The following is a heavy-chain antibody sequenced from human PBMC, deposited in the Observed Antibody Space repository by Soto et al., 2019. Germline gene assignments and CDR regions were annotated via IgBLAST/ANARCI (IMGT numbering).Heavy chain of an antibody. V-gene: IGHV1-69*01. CDR3: AICIAAAWHDYGMDF. Sequence: QVQLVQSGAEVKKPGASVKVSCKASGGTFSSYAISWVRQAPGQGLEWMGGISPIFGTANYAQKFQGRVTITADESARTACMELRRLRCEGTDVSSCAICIAAAWHDYGMDFWGQGTPVTVSS. D-gene: IGHD6-13*01. J-gene: IGHJ6*02. CDR2: ISPIFGTA. CDR1: GGTFSSYA.